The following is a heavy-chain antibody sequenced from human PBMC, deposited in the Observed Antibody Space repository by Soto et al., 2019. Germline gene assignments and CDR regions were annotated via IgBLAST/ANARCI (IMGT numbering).Heavy chain of an antibody. CDR3: ARGPIVVVVAQDAFDI. CDR2: INSDGSST. Sequence: GGSLRLSCAASGFTFSSYWMHWVRQAPGKGLVWVSRINSDGSSTSYADSVKGRFTISRDNAKNTLYLQMNSLRAEDTAVYYCARGPIVVVVAQDAFDIWGQGTMVTVSS. V-gene: IGHV3-74*01. J-gene: IGHJ3*02. D-gene: IGHD2-15*01. CDR1: GFTFSSYW.